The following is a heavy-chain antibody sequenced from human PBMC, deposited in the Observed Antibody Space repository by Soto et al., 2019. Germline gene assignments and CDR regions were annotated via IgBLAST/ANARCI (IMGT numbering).Heavy chain of an antibody. V-gene: IGHV3-23*01. CDR2: ISGSGGST. Sequence: GGSLRLSCAASGFTFSSYAMSWVRQAPGKGLEWVSTISGSGGSTYYAESVKGRFTISRDNSKNTLYLQMNSLRAEDTAVYYCAKDKRYNWNYDYWGQGSLVTVSS. D-gene: IGHD1-7*01. CDR3: AKDKRYNWNYDY. J-gene: IGHJ4*02. CDR1: GFTFSSYA.